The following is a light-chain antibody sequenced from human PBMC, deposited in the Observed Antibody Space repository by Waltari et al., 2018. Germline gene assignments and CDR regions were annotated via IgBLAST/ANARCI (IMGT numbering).Light chain of an antibody. CDR2: KAS. Sequence: DIQMTQSPSSLSASVGDKVTITCQASQSISSWLAWYQQTPGKAPKPLIFKASSLESGVPSRFSGSVSGTDFTLTISSLEPEDFATYYCQQYNSEPWTFGQGTKVEIK. CDR1: QSISSW. CDR3: QQYNSEPWT. J-gene: IGKJ1*01. V-gene: IGKV1-5*01.